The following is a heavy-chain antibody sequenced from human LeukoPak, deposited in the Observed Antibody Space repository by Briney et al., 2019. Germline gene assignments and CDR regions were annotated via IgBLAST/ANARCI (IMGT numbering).Heavy chain of an antibody. J-gene: IGHJ6*04. V-gene: IGHV3-21*01. CDR3: ARVLLWFGESYYGMDV. D-gene: IGHD3-10*01. CDR2: ISSSSSYI. CDR1: GFTFSSYS. Sequence: GGSLRLSCAASGFTFSSYSMNWVRQAPGKGLGWVSSISSSSSYIYYADSVKGRFTISRDNAKNSLYLQMNSLRAEDTAVYYCARVLLWFGESYYGMDVWGKGTTVTVSS.